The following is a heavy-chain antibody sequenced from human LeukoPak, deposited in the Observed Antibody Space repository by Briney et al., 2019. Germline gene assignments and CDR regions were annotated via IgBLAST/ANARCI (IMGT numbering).Heavy chain of an antibody. J-gene: IGHJ4*02. CDR2: ISGSGGST. CDR3: AKIRIVVVPAAPDY. Sequence: PGGSLRLSCAASGFTFSSYAMSWVCQAPGKGLEWVSAISGSGGSTYYADSVKGRFTISRDNSKNTLCLQMNSLRAEDTAVYYCAKIRIVVVPAAPDYWGQGTLVTVSS. D-gene: IGHD2-2*01. V-gene: IGHV3-23*01. CDR1: GFTFSSYA.